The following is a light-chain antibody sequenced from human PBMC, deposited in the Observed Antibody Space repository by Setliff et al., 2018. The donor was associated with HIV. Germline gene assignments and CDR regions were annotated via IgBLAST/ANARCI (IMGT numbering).Light chain of an antibody. V-gene: IGLV2-14*03. Sequence: QSALTQPASVSGSPGQSITISCTGTSSDIGGYDYVSWFQHPPGKAPKLMMSDVTKRPPGVSNRFSGSKSGNTASLTISGLQAEDEADYYCCSYSSSSTLYVFGTGTKVT. CDR2: DVT. CDR3: CSYSSSSTLYV. J-gene: IGLJ1*01. CDR1: SSDIGGYDY.